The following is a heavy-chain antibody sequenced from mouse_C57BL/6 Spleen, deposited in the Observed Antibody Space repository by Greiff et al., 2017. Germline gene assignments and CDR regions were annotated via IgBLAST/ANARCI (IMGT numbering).Heavy chain of an antibody. Sequence: QVQLKQPGAELVKPGASVKMSCKASGYTFTSYWITWVKQRPGQGLEWIGDIYPGSGSTNYNEKFKSKATLTVDTSSSTAYMQLSSLTSEDSAVYYCARSDGYYEGDYWGQGTSVTVSS. CDR1: GYTFTSYW. D-gene: IGHD2-3*01. CDR3: ARSDGYYEGDY. V-gene: IGHV1-55*01. CDR2: IYPGSGST. J-gene: IGHJ4*01.